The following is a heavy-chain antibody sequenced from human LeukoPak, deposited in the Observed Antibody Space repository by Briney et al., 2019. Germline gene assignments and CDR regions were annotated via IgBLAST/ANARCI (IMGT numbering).Heavy chain of an antibody. CDR1: GFTFSSYG. V-gene: IGHV3-33*01. CDR3: ARDLDYGGNSIGDYYHYGMDV. J-gene: IGHJ6*02. CDR2: IWYDGSNK. Sequence: GRSLRLSCAASGFTFSSYGMHWVRQAPGKGLEWVAVIWYDGSNKYYADSVKGRFTISRDNSKNTLYLQMNSLRAEDTAVYYCARDLDYGGNSIGDYYHYGMDVWGQGTTVTVSS. D-gene: IGHD4-23*01.